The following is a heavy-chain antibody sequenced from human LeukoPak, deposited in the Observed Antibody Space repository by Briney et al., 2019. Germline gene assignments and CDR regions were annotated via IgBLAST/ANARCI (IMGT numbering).Heavy chain of an antibody. D-gene: IGHD5-18*01. CDR3: TKVHNPAIVGGFDS. V-gene: IGHV3-9*01. CDR2: ISWSSASI. Sequence: GGSLRLSCAASGFPFDEYAMYWVRQAPGEGPEWVSVISWSSASIVYADSVKGRFIVSRDNAKNSLYLQMNSLRPEDTVIYYCTKVHNPAIVGGFDSWGQGALVTVSS. J-gene: IGHJ4*02. CDR1: GFPFDEYA.